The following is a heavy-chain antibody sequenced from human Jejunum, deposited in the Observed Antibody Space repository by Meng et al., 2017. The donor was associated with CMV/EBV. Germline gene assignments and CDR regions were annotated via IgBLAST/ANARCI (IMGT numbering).Heavy chain of an antibody. J-gene: IGHJ6*02. D-gene: IGHD6-13*01. CDR2: ISTDGNSA. Sequence: SYWMHWVRQAPGKGLLWVSRISTDGNSATYADSVKGRFTISRDNAKNTLYLQMNSLSAEDTAVYYCAKEGIGRAGTGYYYYYALDVWGQGTTVTVSS. CDR1: SYW. CDR3: AKEGIGRAGTGYYYYYALDV. V-gene: IGHV3-74*01.